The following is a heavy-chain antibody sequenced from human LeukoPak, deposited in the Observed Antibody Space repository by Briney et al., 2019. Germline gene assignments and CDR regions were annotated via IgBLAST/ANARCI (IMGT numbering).Heavy chain of an antibody. CDR2: ISGSGETS. Sequence: GGSLRLSCAASGFSFSTYAMSWARQAPGKGLEWVSGISGSGETSYYAASVKGRLTISRDNSNNTLYLQMTSLRADDTAVYYCVGGGSGSSSPFAYWGQGALVIVSS. J-gene: IGHJ4*02. CDR1: GFSFSTYA. D-gene: IGHD6-6*01. CDR3: VGGGSGSSSPFAY. V-gene: IGHV3-23*01.